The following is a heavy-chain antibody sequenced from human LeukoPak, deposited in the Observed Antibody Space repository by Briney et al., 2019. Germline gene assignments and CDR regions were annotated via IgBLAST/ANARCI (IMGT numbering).Heavy chain of an antibody. V-gene: IGHV4-30-4*08. Sequence: PSETLSLTCTVSGGSISSGDYYWSWIRQPPGKGLEWIGYIYYSGSTYYNPSLKSRITISVDTSKNQFSLKLSSVTAADTAVYYCARDPLRYFDWLGMDVWGKGTTVTVSS. D-gene: IGHD3-9*01. CDR3: ARDPLRYFDWLGMDV. CDR1: GGSISSGDYY. CDR2: IYYSGST. J-gene: IGHJ6*04.